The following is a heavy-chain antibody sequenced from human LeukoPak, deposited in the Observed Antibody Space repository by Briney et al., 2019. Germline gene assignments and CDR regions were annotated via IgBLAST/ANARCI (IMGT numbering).Heavy chain of an antibody. Sequence: GGSLRLSCAASGFTFSSYGMHWVRQAPGKGLVWVSRINSDGSSTSYADSVKGRFTISRDNAKNSLYLQVNSLKAEDTAVYYCARDAVDSLDYWGQGTLVTVSS. V-gene: IGHV3-74*01. D-gene: IGHD3-9*01. CDR3: ARDAVDSLDY. CDR1: GFTFSSYG. CDR2: INSDGSST. J-gene: IGHJ4*02.